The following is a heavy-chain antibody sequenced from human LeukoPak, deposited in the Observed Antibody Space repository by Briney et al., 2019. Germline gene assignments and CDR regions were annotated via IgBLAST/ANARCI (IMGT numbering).Heavy chain of an antibody. CDR2: IWYDGSNK. Sequence: GGSLRVSCAASGFTFSSYGMHWVRQAPGKGLEWVAVIWYDGSNKYYADSVKGRFTISRDNSKNTLYLQMNSLRAEDTAVYYCAKDSTVVTNLFDYWGQGTLVTVSS. V-gene: IGHV3-33*06. CDR3: AKDSTVVTNLFDY. J-gene: IGHJ4*02. CDR1: GFTFSSYG. D-gene: IGHD4-23*01.